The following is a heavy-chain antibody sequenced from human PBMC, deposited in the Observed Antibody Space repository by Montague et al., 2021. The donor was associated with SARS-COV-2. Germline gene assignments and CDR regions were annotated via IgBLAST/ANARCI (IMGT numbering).Heavy chain of an antibody. D-gene: IGHD3-3*01. J-gene: IGHJ3*02. Sequence: SDTLSLTCTVSGGSISSYYWSWIRQSPGKGLEWIGYIYYSGSTNYNPSFKSRVTISVDTSKKQFSLKLSSVTAADTAVYYCARHRRYLLPITIFGVVTSDAFDIWGRGTMVTVSS. CDR3: ARHRRYLLPITIFGVVTSDAFDI. V-gene: IGHV4-59*08. CDR2: IYYSGST. CDR1: GGSISSYY.